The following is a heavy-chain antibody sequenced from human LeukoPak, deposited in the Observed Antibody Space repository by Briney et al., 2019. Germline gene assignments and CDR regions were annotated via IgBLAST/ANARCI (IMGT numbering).Heavy chain of an antibody. CDR1: GYTFTGYY. J-gene: IGHJ5*02. CDR3: ARGDYGSGSYYNSPWFDP. Sequence: ASVKVSCKASGYTFTGYYMHWVRQAPGQGLEWMGWINPNSGGTNYAQKFQGRVTMTRDTSISTAYMELSRLRSDDTAVYYCARGDYGSGSYYNSPWFDPWGQGTLVTVSS. V-gene: IGHV1-2*02. CDR2: INPNSGGT. D-gene: IGHD3-10*01.